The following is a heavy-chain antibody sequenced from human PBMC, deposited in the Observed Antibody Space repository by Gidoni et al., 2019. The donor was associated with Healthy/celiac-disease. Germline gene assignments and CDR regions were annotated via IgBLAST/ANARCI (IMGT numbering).Heavy chain of an antibody. V-gene: IGHV1-24*01. CDR3: ATEYLRKEQWLVRDDAFDI. J-gene: IGHJ3*02. CDR2: FDPEEGET. CDR1: GYTLTELS. Sequence: QVQLVQSGAEVKKPGASVKVSCKVSGYTLTELSMHWVRQAPGKGLEWMGGFDPEEGETIYAQKFQGRVTMTEDTSTDTAYMELSSLRSEDTAVYYCATEYLRKEQWLVRDDAFDIWGQGTMVTVSS. D-gene: IGHD6-19*01.